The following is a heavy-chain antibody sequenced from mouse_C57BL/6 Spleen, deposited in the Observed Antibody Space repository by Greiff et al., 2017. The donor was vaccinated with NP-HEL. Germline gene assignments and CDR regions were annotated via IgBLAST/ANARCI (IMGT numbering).Heavy chain of an antibody. D-gene: IGHD1-1*01. CDR2: ISDGGSYT. CDR3: ARGGTVVD. J-gene: IGHJ2*01. Sequence: DVMLVESGGGLVKPGGSLKLSCAASGFTFSSYAMSWVRQTPEKRLEWVATISDGGSYTYYPDNVKGRFTISRDNAKNNLYLQMSHLKSEDTAMYYCARGGTVVDWGQGTTLTVSS. CDR1: GFTFSSYA. V-gene: IGHV5-4*03.